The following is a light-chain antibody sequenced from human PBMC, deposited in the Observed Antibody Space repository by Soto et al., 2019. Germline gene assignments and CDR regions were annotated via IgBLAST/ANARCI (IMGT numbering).Light chain of an antibody. CDR1: QTIHNY. CDR3: QESFSPLYT. J-gene: IGKJ2*01. Sequence: DIQLTQSPSSLSGSVGDRVTITCRASQTIHNYLNWYQQIPGKAPKLLIYAASNLRGGVPSRFSGGGSGTDFTLTINSLQHEDFATYYCQESFSPLYTFGQGTILDI. V-gene: IGKV1-39*01. CDR2: AAS.